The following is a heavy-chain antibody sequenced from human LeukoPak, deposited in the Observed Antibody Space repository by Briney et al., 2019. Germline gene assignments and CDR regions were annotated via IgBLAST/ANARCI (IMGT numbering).Heavy chain of an antibody. J-gene: IGHJ4*02. D-gene: IGHD1-26*01. CDR2: IKEDGGEI. V-gene: IGHV3-7*03. CDR1: GFTFSSYW. Sequence: GGSLRLSCAASGFTFSSYWMSWVRQAPGKGLEWVANIKEDGGEIHFVDSMKGRFTISRDNAKNSLYLQMNSLRGDDTAVYYCARSGYSHSWDYWGQGTLVIVSS. CDR3: ARSGYSHSWDY.